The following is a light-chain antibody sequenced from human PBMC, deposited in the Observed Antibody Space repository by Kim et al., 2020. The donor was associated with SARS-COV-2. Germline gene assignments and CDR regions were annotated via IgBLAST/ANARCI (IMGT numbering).Light chain of an antibody. J-gene: IGKJ2*01. Sequence: SPGESATLSVRAIQTLTSSYLASYQQRPGQPPRLLIHDASTRATGIPDRFSGSGSGTDFTLTISRLEPEDSAIYFCQQYGGSPPYTFGRGTKLEI. CDR1: QTLTSSY. CDR3: QQYGGSPPYT. V-gene: IGKV3-20*01. CDR2: DAS.